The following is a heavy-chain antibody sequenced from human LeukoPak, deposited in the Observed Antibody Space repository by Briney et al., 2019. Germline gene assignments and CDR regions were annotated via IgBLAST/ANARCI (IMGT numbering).Heavy chain of an antibody. CDR2: INPNTGVT. CDR1: GYTFSVHY. CDR3: ARTSIQLLTPDFDP. Sequence: ASVKVSCKASGYTFSVHYLHWVRQAPGQGLEWMGRINPNTGVTQYTENFQGRVTMTGDTSISTAYMELNGLRYDDTAIYSGARTSIQLLTPDFDPWGQGTLLTVPS. V-gene: IGHV1-2*06. D-gene: IGHD5-18*01. J-gene: IGHJ5*02.